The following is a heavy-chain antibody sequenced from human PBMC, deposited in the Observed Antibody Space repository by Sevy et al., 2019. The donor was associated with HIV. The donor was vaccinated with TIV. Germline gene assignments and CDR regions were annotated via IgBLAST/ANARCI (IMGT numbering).Heavy chain of an antibody. CDR2: ISSSSSTI. D-gene: IGHD2-15*01. V-gene: IGHV3-48*01. CDR3: ARGGKDIVVVVAATADY. CDR1: GFTFSSYS. J-gene: IGHJ4*02. Sequence: GGSLRLSCAASGFTFSSYSMNWVRQAPGKGLEWVSYISSSSSTIYYADSVKGRFTISRDNAKNSLYLQMNSLRGEDTAVYYCARGGKDIVVVVAATADYWGQGTLVTVSS.